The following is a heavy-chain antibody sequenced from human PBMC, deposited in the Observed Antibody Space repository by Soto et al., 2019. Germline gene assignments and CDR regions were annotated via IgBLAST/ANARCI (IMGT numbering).Heavy chain of an antibody. CDR2: IYYSGST. Sequence: QVQLQESGPGLVKPSQTLSLTCTVSGGSISSGGYYWSWIRQHPGKGLEWIGYIYYSGSTYYDPSLKSRVTISVDTSKNQFCLKLSSVTAADTAVYYCAREGGIVGATAADYWGQGTLVTVSS. V-gene: IGHV4-31*03. J-gene: IGHJ4*02. CDR1: GGSISSGGYY. D-gene: IGHD1-26*01. CDR3: AREGGIVGATAADY.